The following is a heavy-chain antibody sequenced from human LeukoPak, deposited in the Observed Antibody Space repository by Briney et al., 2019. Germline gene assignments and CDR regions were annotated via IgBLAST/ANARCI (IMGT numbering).Heavy chain of an antibody. CDR3: ARAIRYYDFWSGYYSYVGGSHWFDP. CDR2: INAGNGNT. CDR1: GYTFTSYA. D-gene: IGHD3-3*01. V-gene: IGHV1-3*01. J-gene: IGHJ5*02. Sequence: ASVKVSCKASGYTFTSYAMHWVRQAPGQRLEWMGWINAGNGNTKYSQKFQGRVTITRDTSASTAYMELSGLRSEDTAVYYCARAIRYYDFWSGYYSYVGGSHWFDPWGQGTLVTVSS.